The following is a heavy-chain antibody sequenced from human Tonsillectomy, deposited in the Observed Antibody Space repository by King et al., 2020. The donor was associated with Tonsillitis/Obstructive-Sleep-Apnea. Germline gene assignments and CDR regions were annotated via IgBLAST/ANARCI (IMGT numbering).Heavy chain of an antibody. CDR2: IIPIFGTA. D-gene: IGHD3-3*01. J-gene: IGHJ6*03. CDR3: ARNYDFWSGYYKRYYYYMDV. V-gene: IGHV1-69*01. Sequence: QLVQSGAEVKKPGSSVKVSCKASGGTFSSYAISWVRQAPGQGLEWMGGIIPIFGTANYAQKFQGRVTITADESPSTAYMELSSLRSEDTAVYYCARNYDFWSGYYKRYYYYMDVWGKGTTVTVSS. CDR1: GGTFSSYA.